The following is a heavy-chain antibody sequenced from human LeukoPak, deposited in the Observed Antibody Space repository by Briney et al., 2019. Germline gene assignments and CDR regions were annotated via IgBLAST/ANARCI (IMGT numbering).Heavy chain of an antibody. CDR2: IKQDGSEK. Sequence: GGSLRLSCAASGFTFSSYWMSWVRQAPGKGLEWVANIKQDGSEKYYVDSVKGRFTISRDNAKNSLYLQMNSLRAEDTAVYYCARRKRTYYDILTGYSYYSDYWGQGTLVTVSS. D-gene: IGHD3-9*01. CDR3: ARRKRTYYDILTGYSYYSDY. CDR1: GFTFSSYW. V-gene: IGHV3-7*01. J-gene: IGHJ4*02.